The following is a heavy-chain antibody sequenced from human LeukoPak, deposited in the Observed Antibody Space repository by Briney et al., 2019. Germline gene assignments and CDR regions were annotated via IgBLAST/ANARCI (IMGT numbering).Heavy chain of an antibody. J-gene: IGHJ4*02. CDR2: LYHSGST. V-gene: IGHV4-59*01. CDR3: ARDGATPFDY. D-gene: IGHD3-16*01. CDR1: GGSISSYY. Sequence: PSETLSLTCTVSGGSISSYYWSWIRQPPGKGLEYIGYLYHSGSTNYNPSLKSRVTISVDTSKNQFSLKLSSVTAADTAVYYCARDGATPFDYWGQGTLVTVSS.